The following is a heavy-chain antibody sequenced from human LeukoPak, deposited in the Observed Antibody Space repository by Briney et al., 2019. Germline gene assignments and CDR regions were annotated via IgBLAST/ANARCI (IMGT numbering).Heavy chain of an antibody. CDR3: ARAYNWNDKFDY. CDR2: INPSGGST. J-gene: IGHJ4*02. Sequence: ASVKVSCTASGYTFISYYMHWVRQAPGQGLEWMGIINPSGGSTSYAQKFQGRVTMTRDTSTSTVYMDLSSLTSEDTAVYYCARAYNWNDKFDYWGQGTRVTVSS. D-gene: IGHD1-1*01. V-gene: IGHV1-46*01. CDR1: GYTFISYY.